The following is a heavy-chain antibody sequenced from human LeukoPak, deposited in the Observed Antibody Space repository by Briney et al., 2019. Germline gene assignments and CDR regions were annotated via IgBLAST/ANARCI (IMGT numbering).Heavy chain of an antibody. J-gene: IGHJ6*03. CDR1: GFTFSSYA. CDR2: ISGSGGST. V-gene: IGHV3-23*01. Sequence: PGGSLRLSCAASGFTFSSYAMSWVRQAPGKGLEWVSAISGSGGSTYYADSVKGRFTISRDNSKNTLYLQMNSLRAEDTAVYYCARIISDSSGWYGYYYYYYMDVWGKGTTVTISS. CDR3: ARIISDSSGWYGYYYYYYMDV. D-gene: IGHD6-19*01.